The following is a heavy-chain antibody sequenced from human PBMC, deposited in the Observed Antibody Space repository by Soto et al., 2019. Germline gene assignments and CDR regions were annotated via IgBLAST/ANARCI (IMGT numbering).Heavy chain of an antibody. V-gene: IGHV3-23*01. CDR3: AKDSRAGGNYGFYSDF. CDR2: SSATGAVT. CDR1: GFTFSSYG. J-gene: IGHJ4*02. Sequence: EVQLLESGGGLVQPGGSLRLSCAASGFTFSSYGMTWVRQAPGKGLEWVSFSSATGAVTYYADSVKGRFTISRDNYQNTLYLQMTSLRADDTAVYYCAKDSRAGGNYGFYSDFWGQGALVIVSS. D-gene: IGHD1-7*01.